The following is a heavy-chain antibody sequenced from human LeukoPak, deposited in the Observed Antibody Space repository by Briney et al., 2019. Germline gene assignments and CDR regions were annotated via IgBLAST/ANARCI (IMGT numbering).Heavy chain of an antibody. CDR3: ASEAYYYDSSGYYKY. CDR1: GDSISSFH. D-gene: IGHD3-22*01. J-gene: IGHJ4*02. Sequence: SQTLSLTCTVSGDSISSFHWSWIRQPAGKGLEWIGRIYTSGSTNYNPSLKSRVTMSVDTSKNQFSLKLSSVTAADTAVYYCASEAYYYDSSGYYKYWGQGTLVTVSS. V-gene: IGHV4-4*07. CDR2: IYTSGST.